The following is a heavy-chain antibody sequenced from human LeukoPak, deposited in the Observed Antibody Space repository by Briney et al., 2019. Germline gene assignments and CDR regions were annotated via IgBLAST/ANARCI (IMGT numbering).Heavy chain of an antibody. CDR1: GFTFSSYG. CDR3: ARRDYASDY. J-gene: IGHJ4*02. V-gene: IGHV3-33*01. Sequence: GGSLRLSCAASGFTFSSYGMHWVRQAPGKGLEWVAVIWYGGSDKYYADSVKGRFTISRDNAKNSLYLQMNSLRAEDTAVYYCARRDYASDYWGQGTLVTVSS. CDR2: IWYGGSDK. D-gene: IGHD4-17*01.